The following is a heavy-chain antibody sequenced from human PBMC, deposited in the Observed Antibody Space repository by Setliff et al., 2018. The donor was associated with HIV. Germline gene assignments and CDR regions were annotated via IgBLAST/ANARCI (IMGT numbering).Heavy chain of an antibody. CDR2: IDDSGSI. CDR1: TESLTRYD. Sequence: NPSETLSLTCAVYTESLTRYDWAWIRQSPEKGLEWIGEIDDSGSIIYNPSLQSRVTMSVDTSKNQFSLKVRSLTAADTAVYYCVIFYIVTPVDVRDYWGQGSLVTVSS. CDR3: VIFYIVTPVDVRDY. J-gene: IGHJ4*02. V-gene: IGHV4-34*01. D-gene: IGHD2-21*01.